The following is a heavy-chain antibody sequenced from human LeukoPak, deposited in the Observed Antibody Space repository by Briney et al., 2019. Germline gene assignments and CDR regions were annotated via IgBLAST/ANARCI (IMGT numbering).Heavy chain of an antibody. D-gene: IGHD2-2*01. CDR1: GYTFTGYY. CDR3: ARYCSSTSCYEY. J-gene: IGHJ4*02. CDR2: INPNSGGT. Sequence: ASVKVSCKASGYTFTGYYMHWVRQAPGQGLEWMGWINPNSGGTNYAQKFQGRVTMTRDTSISTAYMELSRLRSDDTAVYYCARYCSSTSCYEYWGQGTLVTVSS. V-gene: IGHV1-2*02.